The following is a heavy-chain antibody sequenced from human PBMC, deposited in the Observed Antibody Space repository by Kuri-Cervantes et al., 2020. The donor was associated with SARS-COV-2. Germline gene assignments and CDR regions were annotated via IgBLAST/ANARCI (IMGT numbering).Heavy chain of an antibody. CDR1: GFTFSGHW. D-gene: IGHD2-15*01. V-gene: IGHV3-74*01. Sequence: LSLTCAASGFTFSGHWIHWVRQAPGKGLVWVSRINPDGSYTNNADSVKGRFTLSRDNAKNMLYLQMNSLSAEDTAVYYCARDPVSLGYCSGGSCYYDYWGQGTLVTVSS. J-gene: IGHJ4*02. CDR2: INPDGSYT. CDR3: ARDPVSLGYCSGGSCYYDY.